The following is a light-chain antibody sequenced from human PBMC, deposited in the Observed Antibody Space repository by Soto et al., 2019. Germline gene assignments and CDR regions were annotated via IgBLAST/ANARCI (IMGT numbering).Light chain of an antibody. V-gene: IGKV1-33*01. CDR2: DAS. Sequence: DLQVTQSPSSLSASVGDRVTITCQASQDITNYLNWFQQKPGKAPKLLIYDASNLETGVPSRFSGGESGADFTFTISSLQPEDIATYYCQQYDDLPYTFGQGTKLEIK. CDR3: QQYDDLPYT. J-gene: IGKJ2*01. CDR1: QDITNY.